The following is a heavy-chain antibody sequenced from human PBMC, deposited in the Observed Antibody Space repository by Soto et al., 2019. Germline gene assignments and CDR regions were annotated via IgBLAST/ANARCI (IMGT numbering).Heavy chain of an antibody. CDR2: IYYSGST. J-gene: IGHJ1*01. V-gene: IGHV4-30-4*01. CDR1: GGSISSGDYY. Sequence: TLSLTCTVSGGSISSGDYYWSWIRQPPGKGLEWIGYIYYSGSTYYNPSLKSRVTISVGTSKNQFSLKLSSVTAADTAVYYCACLLGCSSTSCYPGYFQHWGQGTLVTVS. D-gene: IGHD2-2*01. CDR3: ACLLGCSSTSCYPGYFQH.